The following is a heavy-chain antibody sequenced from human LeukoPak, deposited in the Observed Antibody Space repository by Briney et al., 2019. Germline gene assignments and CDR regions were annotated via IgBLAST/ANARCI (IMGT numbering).Heavy chain of an antibody. Sequence: GESPKISCKGSGYSFTSYWIGRVRQMPGKGLEWIGIIYLRDYDTRYSPSFQGQVTISADRSISTAYLQWSSLKASDTAMYSWARHGEYDILTNWGQGTLVTVSS. V-gene: IGHV5-51*01. CDR3: ARHGEYDILTN. J-gene: IGHJ4*02. D-gene: IGHD3-9*01. CDR2: IYLRDYDT. CDR1: GYSFTSYW.